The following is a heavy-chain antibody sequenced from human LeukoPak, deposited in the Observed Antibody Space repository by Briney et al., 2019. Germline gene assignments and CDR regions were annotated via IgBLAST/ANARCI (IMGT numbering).Heavy chain of an antibody. J-gene: IGHJ3*02. CDR1: GYTFTSYG. D-gene: IGHD4-23*01. CDR3: ARDTVVTPVSAFDI. Sequence: GASVKVSCKASGYTFTSYGISWVRQAPGQGLEWMGWISAYNGNTNYTQKLQGRVTMTTDTSTSTAYMELRSLRSDDTAVYYCARDTVVTPVSAFDIWGQGTMVTVSS. CDR2: ISAYNGNT. V-gene: IGHV1-18*01.